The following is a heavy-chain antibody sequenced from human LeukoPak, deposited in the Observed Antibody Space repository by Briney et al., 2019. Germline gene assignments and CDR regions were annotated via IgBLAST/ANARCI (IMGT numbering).Heavy chain of an antibody. Sequence: ETLSLTCTVSGGSISNFSFYWGWIRQAPGKGLEWVSVISDNGAVTFYGDSVKGRFTISRDNSKNTLYLQMSSLRVEDTAVYYCARKYASGTYPLDYWGQGTLVTVSS. J-gene: IGHJ4*02. V-gene: IGHV3-23*01. D-gene: IGHD3-10*01. CDR2: ISDNGAVT. CDR1: GGSISNFS. CDR3: ARKYASGTYPLDY.